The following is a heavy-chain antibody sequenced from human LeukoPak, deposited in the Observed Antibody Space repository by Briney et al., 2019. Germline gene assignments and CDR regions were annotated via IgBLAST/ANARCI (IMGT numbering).Heavy chain of an antibody. J-gene: IGHJ6*03. D-gene: IGHD3-3*01. Sequence: PGGSLRLSCAASGFTFSSYGIHWVRQAPGKGLEWVTFIRYDGSNKYYADSVKGRFTISRDNSKNTLYLQMNSLRAEDTAVYYCARDLGVLEFLLNYYMDVWGKGTTVTVSS. CDR1: GFTFSSYG. CDR2: IRYDGSNK. CDR3: ARDLGVLEFLLNYYMDV. V-gene: IGHV3-30*02.